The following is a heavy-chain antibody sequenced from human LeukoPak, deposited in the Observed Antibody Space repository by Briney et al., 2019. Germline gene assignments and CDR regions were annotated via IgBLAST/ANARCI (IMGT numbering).Heavy chain of an antibody. Sequence: GGSLRLSCAASGFTFSSYAMHWVRQAPGKGLEWVAVISYDGSNKYYADSVRGRFTISRDNSKNTLYLQMSSLRAEDTAVYYCAVAKSEGYWGQGTLVTVSS. CDR2: ISYDGSNK. D-gene: IGHD5-12*01. J-gene: IGHJ4*02. V-gene: IGHV3-30-3*01. CDR3: AVAKSEGY. CDR1: GFTFSSYA.